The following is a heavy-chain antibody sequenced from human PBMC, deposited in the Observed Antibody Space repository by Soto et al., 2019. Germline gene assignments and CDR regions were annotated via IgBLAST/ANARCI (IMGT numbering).Heavy chain of an antibody. J-gene: IGHJ5*02. D-gene: IGHD3-10*01. Sequence: QVQLQESGPGLVKPSQTLSLTCTVSGDSITSGGYYWTWIRQHPGKGLELIGYIYYSGVTYYNPCLNSRVTAPVETSKNQCSRNLSSVTAADTAAYFCARDLRGRGWGRFDPWGQGPLVTVSS. CDR1: GDSITSGGYY. CDR2: IYYSGVT. V-gene: IGHV4-31*03. CDR3: ARDLRGRGWGRFDP.